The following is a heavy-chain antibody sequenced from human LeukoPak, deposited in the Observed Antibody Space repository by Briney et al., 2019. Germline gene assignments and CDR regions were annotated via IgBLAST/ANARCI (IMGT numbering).Heavy chain of an antibody. CDR2: ISYDGSNK. CDR3: ANAPLYYYNSSGYYPHDAFDI. D-gene: IGHD3-22*01. CDR1: GFTFSSYG. J-gene: IGHJ3*02. Sequence: PGRSLRLSCAASGFTFSSYGMHWVRQAPGKGLEWVAVISYDGSNKYYADSVKGRFTISRDNSKNTLYLQMNSLRAEGTAVYYCANAPLYYYNSSGYYPHDAFDIWGQGTMVTVSS. V-gene: IGHV3-30*18.